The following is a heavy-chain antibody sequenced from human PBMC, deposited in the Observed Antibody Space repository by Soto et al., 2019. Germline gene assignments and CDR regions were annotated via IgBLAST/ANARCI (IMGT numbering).Heavy chain of an antibody. V-gene: IGHV3-33*01. CDR3: ARDGVDFYGMDV. D-gene: IGHD3-3*01. CDR1: GFTFSSYG. CDR2: IWYDGSNK. Sequence: QVQLVESGGGVVQPGRSLRLSCAASGFTFSSYGMHWVRQAPGKGLEWVAVIWYDGSNKYYAESVKGRFTSSRDNSKNTLYLQMNSLRAEDTAVYYCARDGVDFYGMDVWGQGTTVTVSS. J-gene: IGHJ6*02.